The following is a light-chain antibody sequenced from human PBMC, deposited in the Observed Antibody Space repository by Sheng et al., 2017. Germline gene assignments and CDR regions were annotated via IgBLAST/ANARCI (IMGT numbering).Light chain of an antibody. CDR3: QQSSNTPHT. V-gene: IGKV1-5*03. CDR1: QSISSW. CDR2: KAS. J-gene: IGKJ4*01. Sequence: DIQMTQSPSTLSASVGDRVTITCRASQSISSWLAWYQQKPGKAPNLLIYKASSLESGVPSRFSGSGSGTEFTLTISSLQPDDFATYFCQQSSNTPHTFGGGTKVEIK.